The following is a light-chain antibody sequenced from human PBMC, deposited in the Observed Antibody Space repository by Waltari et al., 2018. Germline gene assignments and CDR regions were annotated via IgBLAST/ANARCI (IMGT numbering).Light chain of an antibody. Sequence: QSVLTQPPSASGTPGQRVTLSCSGRRSNSGANYVSLYQQVPGLAPRLLIYRNNKRPSGVPDRFSASKSGTSASLAISGLRSEDEADYYCATWDDSLSGGVFGGGTKLTVL. J-gene: IGLJ2*01. CDR1: RSNSGANY. V-gene: IGLV1-47*01. CDR2: RNN. CDR3: ATWDDSLSGGV.